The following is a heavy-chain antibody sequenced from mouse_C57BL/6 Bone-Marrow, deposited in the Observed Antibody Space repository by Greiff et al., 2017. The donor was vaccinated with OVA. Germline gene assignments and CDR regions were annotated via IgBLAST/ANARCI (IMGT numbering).Heavy chain of an antibody. J-gene: IGHJ2*01. CDR1: GFTFSDYY. CDR2: INYDGSST. Sequence: EVKLMESEGGLVQPGSSMKLSCTASGFTFSDYYMAWVRQVPEKGLEWVANINYDGSSTYYLDSLKSRFIISRDNAKNILYLQMSSLKSEDTATYYCARGAEYFDYWGQGTTLTVSS. V-gene: IGHV5-16*01. CDR3: ARGAEYFDY.